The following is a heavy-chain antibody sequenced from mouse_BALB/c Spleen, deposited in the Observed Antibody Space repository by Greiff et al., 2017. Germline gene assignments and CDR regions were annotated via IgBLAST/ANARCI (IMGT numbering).Heavy chain of an antibody. V-gene: IGHV14-3*02. Sequence: VQLQQSGAELVKPGASVKLSCTASGFNIKDTYMHWVKQRPEQGLEWIGRIDPANGNTKYDPMFQGKATITAEASSNTAYLQRSSLTSEDTAVYCCAREGWDAWFADWGQGTLVTVSA. D-gene: IGHD3-3*01. CDR3: AREGWDAWFAD. CDR2: IDPANGNT. J-gene: IGHJ3*01. CDR1: GFNIKDTY.